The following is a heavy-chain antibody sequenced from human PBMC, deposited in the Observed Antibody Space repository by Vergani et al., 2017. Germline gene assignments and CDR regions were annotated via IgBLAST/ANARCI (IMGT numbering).Heavy chain of an antibody. CDR1: GGSISSSSYY. J-gene: IGHJ4*02. D-gene: IGHD3-22*01. V-gene: IGHV4-39*01. CDR2: IYYSGSP. Sequence: QLQLQESGPGLVKPSETLSLTCTVSGGSISSSSYYWGWIRQTPGKGLEWIGRIYYSGSPYYNPSLKSRVTISVDTSKNQFSLKLSSVTAADTAVYYCAIMQNYYDSSGYRDYWGQGTLVTVSS. CDR3: AIMQNYYDSSGYRDY.